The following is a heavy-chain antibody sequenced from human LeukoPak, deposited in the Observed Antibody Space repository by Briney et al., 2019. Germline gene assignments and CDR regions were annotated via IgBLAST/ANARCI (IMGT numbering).Heavy chain of an antibody. D-gene: IGHD4-17*01. CDR3: NLVTTGYFDY. Sequence: GGSLRLSCAASGFTFSNAWMSWVRQAPGKGLERVGRIKSKTDGGTTDYAAPVKGRFTISRDDSKNTLYLQMNSLETEDTAVYYCNLVTTGYFDYWGQGTLVTVSS. CDR1: GFTFSNAW. J-gene: IGHJ4*02. V-gene: IGHV3-15*01. CDR2: IKSKTDGGTT.